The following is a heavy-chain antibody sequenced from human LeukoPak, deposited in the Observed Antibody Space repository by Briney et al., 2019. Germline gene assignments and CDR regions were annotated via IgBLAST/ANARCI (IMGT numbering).Heavy chain of an antibody. CDR2: ISSSGSTI. D-gene: IGHD6-19*01. Sequence: PGGSLRLSCAASGFTFSSYEMNWARQAPGKGLEWVSYISSSGSTIYYADSVKGRFTISGDNAKNSLYLQMNSLRAEDTAVYYCARDKPLVVAVAFDYWGQGTLVTVSS. V-gene: IGHV3-48*03. CDR3: ARDKPLVVAVAFDY. J-gene: IGHJ4*02. CDR1: GFTFSSYE.